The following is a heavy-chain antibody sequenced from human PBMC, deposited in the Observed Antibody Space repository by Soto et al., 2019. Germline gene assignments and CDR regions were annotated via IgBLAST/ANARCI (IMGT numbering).Heavy chain of an antibody. V-gene: IGHV3-23*01. CDR2: ISGSGGST. CDR3: AKGDVLRFLEGPYGIDV. D-gene: IGHD3-3*01. Sequence: GGSLRLSCAASGFTFSSYAMSWVRQAPGKGLEWVSAISGSGGSTYYADSVKGRFTISRDNSKNTLYLQMNSLRAEDTAVNYCAKGDVLRFLEGPYGIDVWGRGTTVTVSS. CDR1: GFTFSSYA. J-gene: IGHJ6*02.